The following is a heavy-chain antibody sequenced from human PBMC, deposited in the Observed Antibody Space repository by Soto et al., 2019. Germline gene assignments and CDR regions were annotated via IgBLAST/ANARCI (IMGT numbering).Heavy chain of an antibody. D-gene: IGHD4-17*01. CDR1: GCTFTSYY. Sequence: QVQLVQSGAEVKKPGASVKVSCKASGCTFTSYYMHWVRQAPGQGLEWMGIINPSGGSTSYAQKFQGRVTMTRDTSTSTVYMELSSLRSEDTAVYYCAATTAERGGTDAFDIWGQGTMVTVSS. V-gene: IGHV1-46*03. CDR3: AATTAERGGTDAFDI. CDR2: INPSGGST. J-gene: IGHJ3*02.